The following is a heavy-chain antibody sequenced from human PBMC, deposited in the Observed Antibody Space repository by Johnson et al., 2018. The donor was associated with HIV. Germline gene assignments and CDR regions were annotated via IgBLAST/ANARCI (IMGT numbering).Heavy chain of an antibody. CDR2: ISYDGSNK. Sequence: QVQLVESGGGVVQPGRSLRLSCAASGFTFSSYAMHWVRQAPGKGLEWVAVISYDGSNKYYGDSVKGRFTISRDNSRNSLYLQMNSLRAEDTAVYYCAKGQSSGYPKDAFDIWGQGTMVTVSS. D-gene: IGHD3-22*01. V-gene: IGHV3-30*04. J-gene: IGHJ3*02. CDR1: GFTFSSYA. CDR3: AKGQSSGYPKDAFDI.